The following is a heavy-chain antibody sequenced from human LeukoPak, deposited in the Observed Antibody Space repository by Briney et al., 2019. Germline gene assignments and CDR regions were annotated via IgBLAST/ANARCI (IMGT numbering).Heavy chain of an antibody. D-gene: IGHD3-10*01. Sequence: SVTLTLTCTVSGGSTSRYYWSWIRQPPGKGLEWIGYIYYSGSINYNPSLKSRVTISVDTSKNQFSLKLSSVTAADTAVYYCARSYGSGSYWFDYWGQGTLVTVSS. CDR3: ARSYGSGSYWFDY. V-gene: IGHV4-59*01. CDR1: GGSTSRYY. J-gene: IGHJ4*02. CDR2: IYYSGSI.